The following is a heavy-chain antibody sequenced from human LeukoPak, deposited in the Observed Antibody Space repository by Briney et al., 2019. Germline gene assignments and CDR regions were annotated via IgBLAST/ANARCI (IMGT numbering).Heavy chain of an antibody. CDR2: ISHRGSP. CDR3: ARGLDGPTTTVTTDFSYYYMDV. V-gene: IGHV4-34*01. D-gene: IGHD4-17*01. J-gene: IGHJ6*03. CDR1: GGSFSNYF. Sequence: PSETLSLTCAVYGGSFSNYFWAWIRQPPGKGLEWIGEISHRGSPNYNPSLESRVTISLDTSKSQFSLRLTSVIAADTAVYYCARGLDGPTTTVTTDFSYYYMDVWGKGTTVIVSS.